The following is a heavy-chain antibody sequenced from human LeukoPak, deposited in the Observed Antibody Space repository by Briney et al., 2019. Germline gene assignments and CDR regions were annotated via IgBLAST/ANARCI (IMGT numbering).Heavy chain of an antibody. CDR3: ARRVGYCSSTSCYTPGAFDI. CDR1: GYSFTSYW. CDR2: IYPGDSDT. D-gene: IGHD2-2*01. Sequence: GESLKISCKGSGYSFTSYWIGWVRQMPGKGLEWMGIIYPGDSDTRYSPSFQGQVTISAVKSISTAYLQWCSLKASDTAMYYCARRVGYCSSTSCYTPGAFDIWGQGTMVTVSS. V-gene: IGHV5-51*01. J-gene: IGHJ3*02.